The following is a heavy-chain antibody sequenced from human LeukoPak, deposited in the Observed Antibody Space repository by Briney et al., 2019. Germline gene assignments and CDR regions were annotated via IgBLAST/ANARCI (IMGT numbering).Heavy chain of an antibody. Sequence: GGSLRLSCAASGFTFSGYAMHWVRQAPGKGLEWVAVISYDGSNKYYADSVKGRLTISRDNSKNTLYLQMSSMRAEDTAVYYCARSPTPLRHYYFDYWGQGTLVTVSS. CDR2: ISYDGSNK. V-gene: IGHV3-30-3*01. CDR3: ARSPTPLRHYYFDY. CDR1: GFTFSGYA. D-gene: IGHD4-17*01. J-gene: IGHJ4*02.